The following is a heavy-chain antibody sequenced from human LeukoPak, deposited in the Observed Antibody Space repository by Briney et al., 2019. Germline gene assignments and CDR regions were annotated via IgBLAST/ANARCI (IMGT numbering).Heavy chain of an antibody. J-gene: IGHJ3*02. CDR1: GFTFSDYY. CDR2: ISNSGSTI. D-gene: IGHD3-22*01. Sequence: GGSLRLSCAASGFTFSDYYMSWIRQAPGKGLEWISYISNSGSTIYYADSVKGRFTMSRDNADNSLYRQMNSLKTEDTAVYYCTRLEDYYDSGLGAFDIWGQGTMVTVSS. V-gene: IGHV3-11*01. CDR3: TRLEDYYDSGLGAFDI.